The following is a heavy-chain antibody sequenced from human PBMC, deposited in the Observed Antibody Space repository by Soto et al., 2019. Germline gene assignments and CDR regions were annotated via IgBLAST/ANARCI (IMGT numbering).Heavy chain of an antibody. V-gene: IGHV1-18*01. D-gene: IGHD1-26*01. CDR3: ARDPVGGNWFDP. Sequence: ASVKVSCKASGGSFSSYIVSWVRQAPGQGLEWMGRINPYNGNTNYAQKLQGRVTMTTDTSTSTAYMELRSLRSDDTAVYYCARDPVGGNWFDPWGQGTLVTVS. CDR2: INPYNGNT. J-gene: IGHJ5*02. CDR1: GGSFSSYI.